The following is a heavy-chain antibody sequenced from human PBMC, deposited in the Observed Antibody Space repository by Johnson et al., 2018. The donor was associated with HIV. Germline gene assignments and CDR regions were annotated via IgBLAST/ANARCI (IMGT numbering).Heavy chain of an antibody. CDR1: GFTFSSHA. V-gene: IGHV3-30*04. Sequence: QMLLVESGGGVVQPGRSLRLSCAASGFTFSSHAMHWVRQAPGKGLEWVAVISYDGSKKYYADSVKGRLTISRDNSTNTLYLQMNSLRAEDTAVYYCARSFGVTTPGAFDIWGQGTMVTVSS. CDR3: ARSFGVTTPGAFDI. CDR2: ISYDGSKK. D-gene: IGHD3-3*01. J-gene: IGHJ3*02.